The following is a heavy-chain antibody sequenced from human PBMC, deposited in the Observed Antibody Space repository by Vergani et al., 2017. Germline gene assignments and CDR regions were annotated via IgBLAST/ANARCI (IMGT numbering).Heavy chain of an antibody. D-gene: IGHD5-24*01. J-gene: IGHJ4*02. CDR1: GGTFSSYA. Sequence: QVQLVQSGAEVKKPGSSVKVSCKASGGTFSSYAISWVRQAPGQGLEWMGRIIPILGTANYEQKFQGRVTITADESTSTAYMELSSLRSEDTAVYYCASCSGRWLPPDYWGQGTLVTVSS. CDR2: IIPILGTA. CDR3: ASCSGRWLPPDY. V-gene: IGHV1-69*11.